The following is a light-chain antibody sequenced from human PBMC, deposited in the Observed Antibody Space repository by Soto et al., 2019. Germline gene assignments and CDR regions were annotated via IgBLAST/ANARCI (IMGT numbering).Light chain of an antibody. J-gene: IGKJ1*01. CDR3: QQTYSTPWT. V-gene: IGKV1-39*01. CDR2: AAS. CDR1: QSISSN. Sequence: DIQMTQSPSSLSASVGDRVTITCRASQSISSNLNWYQQKPGKAPKLLIYAASSLQSVVPSRFSGSASGTDFTLTISSLQPEDFETYHCQQTYSTPWTFGQGTKVEI.